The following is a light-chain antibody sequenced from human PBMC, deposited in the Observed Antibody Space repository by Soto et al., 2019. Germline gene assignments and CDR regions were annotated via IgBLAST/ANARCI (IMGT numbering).Light chain of an antibody. CDR1: SSNIGSNT. CDR2: SNN. Sequence: QSVLTQPPSASGTPGQRVTLSCSGGSSNIGSNTVNWYQQRPGTAPKLLIYSNNQRPSGVPDRFSGSKSGTSASLAISGLQSEDEADYYCAAWDDSLNGWVFGGGTKLTVL. V-gene: IGLV1-44*01. J-gene: IGLJ3*02. CDR3: AAWDDSLNGWV.